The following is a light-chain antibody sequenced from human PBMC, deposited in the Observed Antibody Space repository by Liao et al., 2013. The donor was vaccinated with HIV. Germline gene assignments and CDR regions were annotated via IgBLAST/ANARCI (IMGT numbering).Light chain of an antibody. V-gene: IGLV3-1*01. CDR1: KLGDKY. CDR2: QDS. CDR3: QAWDSSTAWV. Sequence: YELTQPPSVSVSPGQTASITCSGDKLGDKYACWYQQKPGQSPVLVIYQDSKRPSGIPERFSGSNSGNTATLTISGTQAMDEADYYCQAWDSSTAWVFGGGTKLTVL. J-gene: IGLJ3*02.